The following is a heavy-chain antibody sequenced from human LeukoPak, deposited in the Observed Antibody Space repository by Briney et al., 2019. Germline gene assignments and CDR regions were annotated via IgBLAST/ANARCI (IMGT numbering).Heavy chain of an antibody. V-gene: IGHV1-8*02. CDR1: GGTFSSYA. CDR2: MNPNSGNT. CDR3: ARGGGYCSGGSCYSSAFDI. Sequence: ASVKVSCKASGGTFSSYAISWVRQAPGQGLEWMGWMNPNSGNTGYAQKFQGRVTMTRNTSISTAYMELSSLRSEDTAVYYCARGGGYCSGGSCYSSAFDIWGQGTVVTVSS. J-gene: IGHJ3*02. D-gene: IGHD2-15*01.